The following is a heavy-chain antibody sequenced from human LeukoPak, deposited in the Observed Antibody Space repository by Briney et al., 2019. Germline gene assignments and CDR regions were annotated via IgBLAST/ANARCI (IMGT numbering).Heavy chain of an antibody. CDR3: ARDSRANYFDY. CDR1: GGSISSYY. CDR2: IYYSGST. Sequence: SETLSLTCTVSGGSISSYYWSWIRQPPGKGLEWIGNIYYSGSTNYNPSLKSRVTISVDTSKNQFSLKLSSVTAADTAVYYCARDSRANYFDYWGQGTLVTVSS. J-gene: IGHJ4*02. V-gene: IGHV4-59*01.